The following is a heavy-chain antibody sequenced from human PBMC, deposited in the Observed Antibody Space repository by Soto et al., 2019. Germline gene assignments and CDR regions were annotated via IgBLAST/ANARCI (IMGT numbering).Heavy chain of an antibody. V-gene: IGHV1-2*02. D-gene: IGHD3-16*01. J-gene: IGHJ6*02. CDR2: INPNSGGT. Sequence: GSVKVSCKASGYTFTGYYMHWVRQAPGQGLEWMGWINPNSGGTNYAQKFQGRVTMTRDTSISTAYMELSRLRSDDTAVYYCARDIDLGNYYYGMDVWGQGTTVTVYS. CDR1: GYTFTGYY. CDR3: ARDIDLGNYYYGMDV.